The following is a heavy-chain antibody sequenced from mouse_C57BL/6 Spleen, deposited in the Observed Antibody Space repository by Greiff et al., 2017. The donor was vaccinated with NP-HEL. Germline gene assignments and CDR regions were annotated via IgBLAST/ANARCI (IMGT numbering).Heavy chain of an antibody. D-gene: IGHD3-2*02. Sequence: VQLQQSGAELVKPGASVKISCKASGYAFSSYWMNWVKQRPGKGLEWIGQIYPGDGDTNYNGKFKGKATLTADKSSSTAYMQLSSLTSEDSAVYFCARSTAQATGYFDYWGQGTTLTVSS. V-gene: IGHV1-80*01. CDR1: GYAFSSYW. CDR3: ARSTAQATGYFDY. CDR2: IYPGDGDT. J-gene: IGHJ2*01.